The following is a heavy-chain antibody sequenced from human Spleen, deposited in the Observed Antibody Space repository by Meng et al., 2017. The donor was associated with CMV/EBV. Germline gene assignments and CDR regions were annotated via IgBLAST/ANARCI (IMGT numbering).Heavy chain of an antibody. CDR3: AKGAAVGEYYYYGMDV. Sequence: GESLKISCAASGFTFSSSGMHWVRQAPGKGLEWVSAISGSGGSTYYADSVKGRFTISRDNSKNTLYLQMNSLRAEDTAVYYCAKGAAVGEYYYYGMDVWGQGTTVTVSS. CDR2: ISGSGGST. D-gene: IGHD3-10*01. J-gene: IGHJ6*02. CDR1: GFTFSSSG. V-gene: IGHV3-23*01.